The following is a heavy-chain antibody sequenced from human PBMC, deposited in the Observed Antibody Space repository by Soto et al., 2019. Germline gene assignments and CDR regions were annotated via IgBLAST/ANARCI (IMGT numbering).Heavy chain of an antibody. D-gene: IGHD2-21*01. CDR1: GFTFSSYA. V-gene: IGHV3-30-3*01. CDR2: ISYDGSNK. CDR3: ARGLFSGSRCAFGI. J-gene: IGHJ3*02. Sequence: QVQLVESGGGVVQPGRSLRLSCAASGFTFSSYAMPWVRQAPGKGLEWVAVISYDGSNKYYADSVKGRFTISRDNSKNTLYLQMNSLIAEDTAVYYCARGLFSGSRCAFGIWGQGTMVTVSS.